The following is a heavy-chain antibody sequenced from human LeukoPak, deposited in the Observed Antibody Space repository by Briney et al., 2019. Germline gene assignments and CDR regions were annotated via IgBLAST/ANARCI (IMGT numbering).Heavy chain of an antibody. CDR1: GGSLSSGSDY. CDR3: ARSGYSNFDY. J-gene: IGHJ4*02. CDR2: IYASGST. D-gene: IGHD3-3*01. Sequence: SETLSLTCTVSGGSLSSGSDYWSWIRQSAGKGLEWIGRIYASGSTNYNPSLKSRVTISVDTSKSQFSLKLSSVTAADTAVYYCARSGYSNFDYWGQGTLVTVSS. V-gene: IGHV4-61*02.